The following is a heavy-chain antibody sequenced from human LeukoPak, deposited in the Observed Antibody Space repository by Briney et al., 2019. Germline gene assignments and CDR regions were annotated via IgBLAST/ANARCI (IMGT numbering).Heavy chain of an antibody. D-gene: IGHD1-26*01. CDR1: GGTFSSYA. J-gene: IGHJ4*02. V-gene: IGHV1-69*13. CDR2: IIPIFGTA. CDR3: ARDMGWELRGFDY. Sequence: ASVKVSCKASGGTFSSYAISWVRQAPGRGLEWMGGIIPIFGTANYAQKFQGRVTITADESTSTAYMELSSLRSEVTAVYYCARDMGWELRGFDYWGQGTLVTVSS.